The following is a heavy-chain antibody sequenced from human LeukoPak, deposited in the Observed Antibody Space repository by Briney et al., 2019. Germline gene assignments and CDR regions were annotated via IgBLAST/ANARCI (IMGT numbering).Heavy chain of an antibody. CDR2: IFYSGST. V-gene: IGHV4-59*01. Sequence: TSETLSLTCTVSGGSISSYYWSWIRQPPGKGLEWIGYIFYSGSTNYNPSLKSRVTISVDSSKNQFSLKLTSVTAADTAVYYCARVDYYGSGSYIRYYFDYWGQGTLVTVSS. CDR3: ARVDYYGSGSYIRYYFDY. D-gene: IGHD3-10*01. CDR1: GGSISSYY. J-gene: IGHJ4*02.